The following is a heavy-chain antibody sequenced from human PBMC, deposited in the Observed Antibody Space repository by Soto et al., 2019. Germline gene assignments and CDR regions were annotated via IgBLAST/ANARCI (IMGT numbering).Heavy chain of an antibody. D-gene: IGHD3-10*01. CDR1: GFTFSSYS. V-gene: IGHV3-21*01. CDR3: ATSGGRITMVRGVIYFDY. Sequence: PGGSLRLSCAASGFTFSSYSMNWVRQAPGKGLEWVSSISSSSSYIYYADSVKGRFTISRDNAKNSLYLQMNSLRAEDTAVYYCATSGGRITMVRGVIYFDYWGQGTLVTVSS. CDR2: ISSSSSYI. J-gene: IGHJ4*02.